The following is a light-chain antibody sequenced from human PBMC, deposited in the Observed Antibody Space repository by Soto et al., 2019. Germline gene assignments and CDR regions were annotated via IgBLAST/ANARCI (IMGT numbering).Light chain of an antibody. V-gene: IGKV1-5*03. CDR1: QSISSW. CDR3: QHYNGYPWT. CDR2: KAS. Sequence: DIQMTQSPSILSASVGDRVTITCRASQSISSWLAWYQQKPGKAPNLLIYKASHLESGVPSRFSGSGSGTEFTLTISSLQPGDFATYYCQHYNGYPWTFGQGTKVDIK. J-gene: IGKJ1*01.